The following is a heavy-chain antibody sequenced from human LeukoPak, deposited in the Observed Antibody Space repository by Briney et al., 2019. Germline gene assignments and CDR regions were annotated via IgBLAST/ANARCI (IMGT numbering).Heavy chain of an antibody. CDR2: IKSKTDGGTT. Sequence: GGSLTLSCAASRFTFNDACMTWVRQAPGKGLECVGRIKSKTDGGTTDYAAPVKGRFTISRDDSKTTLYLQMNSLKTEDTAVYYCTTTLAVAGTSMGYWGQGTLVTVSA. CDR3: TTTLAVAGTSMGY. D-gene: IGHD6-19*01. V-gene: IGHV3-15*01. J-gene: IGHJ4*02. CDR1: RFTFNDAC.